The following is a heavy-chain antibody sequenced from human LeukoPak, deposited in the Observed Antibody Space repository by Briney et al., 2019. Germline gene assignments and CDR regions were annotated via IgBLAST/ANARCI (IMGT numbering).Heavy chain of an antibody. V-gene: IGHV3-21*01. CDR2: ISSSSSYI. CDR3: ARESDVVVPAAMKYYYYMDV. D-gene: IGHD2-2*01. Sequence: GGSLRLSCAASGFTFSSYSMNWVRQAPGKGLEWVSSISSSSSYIYYADSVKGRFTISRDNAKNSLYLQMNSLRAEDTAVYYYARESDVVVPAAMKYYYYMDVWGKGTTVTVSS. CDR1: GFTFSSYS. J-gene: IGHJ6*03.